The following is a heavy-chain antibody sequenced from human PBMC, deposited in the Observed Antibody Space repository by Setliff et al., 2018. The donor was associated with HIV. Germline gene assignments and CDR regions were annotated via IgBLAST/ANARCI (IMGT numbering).Heavy chain of an antibody. CDR1: GYTFTSYA. Sequence: ASVKVSCKASGYTFTSYAIHWVRQAPGQRLEWMGWITVGDGNTKYSQKFQGRVTITRDTSANTGYMELSGLRSEDTAVYYCARDRVPKRGYTYREPDFDSWGQGTLVTVSS. V-gene: IGHV1-3*01. J-gene: IGHJ5*01. D-gene: IGHD5-12*01. CDR3: ARDRVPKRGYTYREPDFDS. CDR2: ITVGDGNT.